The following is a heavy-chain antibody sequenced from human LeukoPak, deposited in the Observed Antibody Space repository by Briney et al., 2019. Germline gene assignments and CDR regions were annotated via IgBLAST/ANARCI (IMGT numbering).Heavy chain of an antibody. J-gene: IGHJ6*03. V-gene: IGHV3-7*01. CDR1: GFTFTRYW. CDR3: ARAARYGDYNYDYYYYMDV. D-gene: IGHD4-17*01. Sequence: GVSLRLSCAASGFTFTRYWMSWVRQAPGKGLEWVANIKDDGNEKYYAASVRGRFTISRDNTKNSLYLQVNSLRADDTGLYYCARAARYGDYNYDYYYYMDVWGKGTTVTVSS. CDR2: IKDDGNEK.